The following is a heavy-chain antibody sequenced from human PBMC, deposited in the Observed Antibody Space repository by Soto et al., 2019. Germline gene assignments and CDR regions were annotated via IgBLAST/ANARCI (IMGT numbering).Heavy chain of an antibody. Sequence: VQLVESGGGLVQPGGSLRLSCLASEFTFNNYWMNWVRQAPGRGLEWVANIKDDGSEKNYVDSVKGRFTIARDNAKNSMYLHMNSLRGEETAVYFCARDWGTPGTGSAVGYNYYYGMDVWGQGTTVTVSS. CDR2: IKDDGSEK. D-gene: IGHD7-27*01. J-gene: IGHJ6*02. V-gene: IGHV3-7*05. CDR1: EFTFNNYW. CDR3: ARDWGTPGTGSAVGYNYYYGMDV.